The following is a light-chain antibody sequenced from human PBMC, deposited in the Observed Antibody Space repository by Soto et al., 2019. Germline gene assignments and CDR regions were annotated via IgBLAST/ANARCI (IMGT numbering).Light chain of an antibody. CDR3: QQSYDNLT. V-gene: IGKV1-39*01. Sequence: DIQMTQSPSSLSASVGGTVTITCWASQSINSNLNWYQHKAGEAPKLLIYAASSLQSGVPARFRGSGSGTHFTLTISSLQPEDFATYYCQQSYDNLTFGPGTKVDIK. CDR2: AAS. J-gene: IGKJ3*01. CDR1: QSINSN.